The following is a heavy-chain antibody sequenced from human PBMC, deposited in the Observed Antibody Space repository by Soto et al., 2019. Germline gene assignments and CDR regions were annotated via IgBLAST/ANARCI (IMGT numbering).Heavy chain of an antibody. CDR1: GFSLSTSGVG. Sequence: SGPTLVNPTQTLTLTCTFSGFSLSTSGVGVGWIRQPPGKALVWLAFIYWDDDKRYSPSLRSRLTITKDTSNNLVVLLMTNMDPVDTATYFCAHRVPGSSTGWDTRIFDYWGQGALVTVSS. D-gene: IGHD6-19*01. CDR2: IYWDDDK. CDR3: AHRVPGSSTGWDTRIFDY. J-gene: IGHJ4*02. V-gene: IGHV2-5*02.